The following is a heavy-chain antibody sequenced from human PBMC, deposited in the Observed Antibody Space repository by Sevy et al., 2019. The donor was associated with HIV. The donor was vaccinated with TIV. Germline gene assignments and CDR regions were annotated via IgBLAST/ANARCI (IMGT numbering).Heavy chain of an antibody. Sequence: SQTISLTCAISGDSVSSSSAAWNWFRQSPSRGLEWLGRTYYRSKWYSDYEVSVKGRVTINPDTSKNQFSLHLESVTPDDTAVYFCARGDELNSYYYGMDVWGQGTTVTVSS. V-gene: IGHV6-1*01. D-gene: IGHD1-7*01. CDR1: GDSVSSSSAA. CDR2: TYYRSKWYS. CDR3: ARGDELNSYYYGMDV. J-gene: IGHJ6*02.